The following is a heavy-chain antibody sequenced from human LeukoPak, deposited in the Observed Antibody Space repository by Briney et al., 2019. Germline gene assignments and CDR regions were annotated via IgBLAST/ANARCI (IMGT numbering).Heavy chain of an antibody. CDR1: GDSFSSVTDY. J-gene: IGHJ4*02. V-gene: IGHV4-39*07. CDR2: GDYSGGT. D-gene: IGHD6-19*01. Sequence: SETLSLTCTVSGDSFSSVTDYWAWIRQPPGKGLEWIASGDYSGGTYYNPSLESRVAISADMSKNQFSLKLTSVTGADTAVYYCAGERGEEYSSGWYKRNYFDNWGQGTPVTVSS. CDR3: AGERGEEYSSGWYKRNYFDN.